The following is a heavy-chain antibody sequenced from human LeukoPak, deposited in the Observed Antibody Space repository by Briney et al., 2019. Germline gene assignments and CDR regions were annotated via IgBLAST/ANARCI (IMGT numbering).Heavy chain of an antibody. J-gene: IGHJ6*03. CDR3: ARALTHGDTAMVSNYMDV. D-gene: IGHD5-18*01. V-gene: IGHV7-4-1*02. CDR1: GYTFTSYA. Sequence: ASVQVSCKTSGYTFTSYAMNWVRQAPGQGLEWMGWINTNTGNPTYAQGFTGRFVFSLDTSVSTAYLQISSLKAEDTAVYYCARALTHGDTAMVSNYMDVWGKGTTVTVSS. CDR2: INTNTGNP.